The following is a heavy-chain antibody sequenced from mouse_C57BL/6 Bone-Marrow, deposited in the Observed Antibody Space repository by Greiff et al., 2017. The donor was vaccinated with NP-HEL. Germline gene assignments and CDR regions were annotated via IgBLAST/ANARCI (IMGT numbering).Heavy chain of an antibody. Sequence: QVQLQHSGAELARPGASVKLSCKASGYTFTSYGISWVKQRTGQGLEWIGEIYPRSGNTYYNEKFKGKATLTADKSSSTAYMELRSLTSEDSAVYFCARSLYYGNYEAYWGQGTLVTVSA. J-gene: IGHJ3*01. V-gene: IGHV1-81*01. D-gene: IGHD2-1*01. CDR2: IYPRSGNT. CDR1: GYTFTSYG. CDR3: ARSLYYGNYEAY.